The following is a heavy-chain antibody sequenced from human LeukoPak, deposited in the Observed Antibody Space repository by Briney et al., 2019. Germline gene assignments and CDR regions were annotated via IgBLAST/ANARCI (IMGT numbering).Heavy chain of an antibody. Sequence: GGSLRLSCAASGFTFSSYGMNWVRQAPGKGLEWVSYISSSGSYIYYADSVKGRFTISRDTAKKSLCLQMNSLGAEDTAVYFCVRESSDVWGKGTTVTVSS. CDR1: GFTFSSYG. V-gene: IGHV3-21*01. J-gene: IGHJ6*04. CDR3: VRESSDV. CDR2: ISSSGSYI.